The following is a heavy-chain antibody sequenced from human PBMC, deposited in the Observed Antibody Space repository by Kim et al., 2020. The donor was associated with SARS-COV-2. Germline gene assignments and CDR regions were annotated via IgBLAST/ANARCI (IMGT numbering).Heavy chain of an antibody. V-gene: IGHV4-39*01. Sequence: SETLSLTCDVSGGSISSNSHCWGWVRQPPGKGLEWIATIYYSGNTYYSPSLKSRVTISVDTSKNQFSLKLSSVTAADTAVYYCARHSLWRNWFDPWGQGTLVTVSS. CDR3: ARHSLWRNWFDP. CDR1: GGSISSNSHC. CDR2: IYYSGNT. D-gene: IGHD3-10*01. J-gene: IGHJ5*02.